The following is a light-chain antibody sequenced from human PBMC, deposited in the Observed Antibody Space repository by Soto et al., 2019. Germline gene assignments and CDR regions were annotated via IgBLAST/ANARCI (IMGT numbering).Light chain of an antibody. Sequence: EIVLTQSPGTLSLSPGDRATLSCRASQSVSSNFLAWYQQKPGQAPRLLVYGASSRATGIPDRFSGSGSGTDFTLTISRLEPEDFAVYYCQQYGNSPPWTFGQGTKVELK. J-gene: IGKJ1*01. V-gene: IGKV3-20*01. CDR1: QSVSSNF. CDR3: QQYGNSPPWT. CDR2: GAS.